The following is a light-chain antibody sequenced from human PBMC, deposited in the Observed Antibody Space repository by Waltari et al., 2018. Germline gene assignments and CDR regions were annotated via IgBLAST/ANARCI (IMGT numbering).Light chain of an antibody. CDR3: VAWDDSLNGPV. CDR1: PSNTGTNA. V-gene: IGLV1-44*01. J-gene: IGLJ2*01. Sequence: QSVLTQPPSASGTPGQRVIMSCSGGPSNTGTNAATSYQQLPGTAPKPPIYGTDHRPPGVPDRFSASKSGTSASLAISGLQSEDEADYYCVAWDDSLNGPVLGGGTKLFVL. CDR2: GTD.